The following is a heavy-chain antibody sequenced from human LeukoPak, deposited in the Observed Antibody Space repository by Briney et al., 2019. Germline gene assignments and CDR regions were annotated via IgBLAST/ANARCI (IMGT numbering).Heavy chain of an antibody. J-gene: IGHJ3*02. CDR3: AREGVVVAARVSDAFDI. CDR1: GGSISSGGYY. V-gene: IGHV4-31*03. D-gene: IGHD2-15*01. CDR2: IYYSGST. Sequence: PSETLSLTCTVSGGSISSGGYYWSWLRQHPGKGLEWIGYIYYSGSTYYNPSLKSRVTISVDTSKNQFSLKLSSVTAADTAVYYCAREGVVVAARVSDAFDIWGQGTMVTVSS.